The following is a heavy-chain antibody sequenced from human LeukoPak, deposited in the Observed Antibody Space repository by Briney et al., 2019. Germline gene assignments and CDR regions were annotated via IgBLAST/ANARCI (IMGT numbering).Heavy chain of an antibody. V-gene: IGHV3-23*01. CDR2: IYPSGGRT. CDR3: AKDERPDDSWRFDY. CDR1: GFTFSTYS. D-gene: IGHD3-3*01. Sequence: HSGGSLRLSCAASGFTFSTYSMSWVRQAPGKGLEWVSSIYPSGGRTYYADSVKGRFTISRDNSKNTVYLQMSSLRVEDTAVYFCAKDERPDDSWRFDYWGQGTLVSVSS. J-gene: IGHJ4*02.